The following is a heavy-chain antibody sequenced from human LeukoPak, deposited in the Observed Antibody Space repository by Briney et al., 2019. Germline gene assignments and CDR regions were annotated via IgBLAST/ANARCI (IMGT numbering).Heavy chain of an antibody. CDR3: ARRDHWSAYYY. D-gene: IGHD3-3*01. Sequence: PSETLSLLCTLSGGSISSGGYYWPWIPQHPGKGLEWIGYIYYSGSTYYNPSLKSRVTVSVDTSKNQCSLKLSSVTAADTAVYYYARRDHWSAYYYWGQGTLVTVSS. J-gene: IGHJ4*02. V-gene: IGHV4-31*03. CDR2: IYYSGST. CDR1: GGSISSGGYY.